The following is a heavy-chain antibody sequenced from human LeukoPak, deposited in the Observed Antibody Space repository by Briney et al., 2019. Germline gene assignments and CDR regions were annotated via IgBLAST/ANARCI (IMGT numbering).Heavy chain of an antibody. Sequence: PSETLSLTCTVSGGSISSYHWSWIRQPPGKGLEWIGYIYYSGSTNYNPSLKSRVTISVDTSKNQFSLKLSSVTAADTAVYYCARVSSDSKGYYDSSGDAFDIWGQGTMVTVSS. CDR1: GGSISSYH. D-gene: IGHD3-22*01. CDR3: ARVSSDSKGYYDSSGDAFDI. J-gene: IGHJ3*02. V-gene: IGHV4-59*08. CDR2: IYYSGST.